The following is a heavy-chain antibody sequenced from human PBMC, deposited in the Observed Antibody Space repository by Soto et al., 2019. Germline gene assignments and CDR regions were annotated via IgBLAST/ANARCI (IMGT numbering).Heavy chain of an antibody. D-gene: IGHD3-22*01. J-gene: IGHJ4*02. Sequence: SVKVSCKASGFTFTSSAVQWVRQARGQRLEWIGWIVVGSGNTNYAQKFQERVTITRDMSTSTAYMELSSLRAEDTAVFYCAKDTYYYSTSGYYVFDHWGQGTLVTVSS. CDR3: AKDTYYYSTSGYYVFDH. V-gene: IGHV1-58*01. CDR2: IVVGSGNT. CDR1: GFTFTSSA.